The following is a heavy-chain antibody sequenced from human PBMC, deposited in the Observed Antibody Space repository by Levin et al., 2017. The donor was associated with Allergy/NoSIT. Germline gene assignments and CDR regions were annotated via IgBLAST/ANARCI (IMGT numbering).Heavy chain of an antibody. V-gene: IGHV4-39*07. CDR2: FYYSGDT. D-gene: IGHD4-17*01. J-gene: IGHJ6*02. CDR1: GGSISGSTFY. CDR3: ARDRGFYDDSSYFYRYGMDV. Sequence: PSETLSLTCSVSGGSISGSTFYWGWIRQPPGKGLEWIGSFYYSGDTYYNPSLRSRVTISVDTSKNQFSLRVSSVTAAATAVYYCARDRGFYDDSSYFYRYGMDVWGQGTTVTVSS.